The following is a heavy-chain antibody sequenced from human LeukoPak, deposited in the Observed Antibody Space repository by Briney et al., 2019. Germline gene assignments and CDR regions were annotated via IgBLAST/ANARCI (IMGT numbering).Heavy chain of an antibody. J-gene: IGHJ4*02. D-gene: IGHD6-13*01. CDR2: IYYSGST. Sequence: PSETLSLTCSVSGGSISSSSYYWGWIRQPPGKGLEWIGSIYYSGSTYYNPSLKSRVTISVDTSKNQFSLKLSSVTAADTAVYYCARQNAAAGHFDYWGQGTLVTVSS. V-gene: IGHV4-39*01. CDR1: GGSISSSSYY. CDR3: ARQNAAAGHFDY.